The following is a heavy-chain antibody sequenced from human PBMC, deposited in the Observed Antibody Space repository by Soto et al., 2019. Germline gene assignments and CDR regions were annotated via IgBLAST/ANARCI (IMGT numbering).Heavy chain of an antibody. V-gene: IGHV4-39*01. CDR3: ASQPKRVWFDP. CDR1: GDSISSSSYY. CDR2: IYYSGIT. J-gene: IGHJ5*02. Sequence: QLQLQESGPGLVKPSETLSLTCTVSGDSISSSSYYWGWIRQPPGKGLEWIGTIYYSGITYYNPSHRTRVPISVDTSKNQFSPKLSSVTAADTAVDFCASQPKRVWFDPWGQGTLVTVSS. D-gene: IGHD6-25*01.